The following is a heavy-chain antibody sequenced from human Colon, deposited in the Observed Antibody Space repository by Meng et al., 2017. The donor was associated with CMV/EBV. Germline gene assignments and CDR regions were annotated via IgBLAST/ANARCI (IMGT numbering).Heavy chain of an antibody. Sequence: GAGVEQPPPSLYRSCSPSSSTFTLSYMLCVLQAPAHALVSMLCLPSLTSCTNYAQKFQGRVTMTRDTSITTDYIELSRLRSDDTAVYYCARAPYNWNDEGCFDPWGQGTLVTVSS. J-gene: IGHJ5*02. CDR3: ARAPYNWNDEGCFDP. CDR1: SSTFTLSY. V-gene: IGHV1-2*02. CDR2: LPSLTSCT. D-gene: IGHD1-20*01.